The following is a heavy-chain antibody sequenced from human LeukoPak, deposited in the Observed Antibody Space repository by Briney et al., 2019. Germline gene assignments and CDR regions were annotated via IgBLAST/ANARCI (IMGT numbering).Heavy chain of an antibody. CDR3: AKMEYSYGYHPPPYYFDY. CDR1: GFTFSTYA. J-gene: IGHJ4*02. D-gene: IGHD5-18*01. V-gene: IGHV3-23*01. CDR2: IGASGDNR. Sequence: QTGGSLRLSCAASGFTFSTYAMSWVRQAPGKGLEWVSAIGASGDNRYYADSVKSRFTISRDNSRNTLFLQMDSLRAEDTAVYYCAKMEYSYGYHPPPYYFDYWGQGTLVTVSS.